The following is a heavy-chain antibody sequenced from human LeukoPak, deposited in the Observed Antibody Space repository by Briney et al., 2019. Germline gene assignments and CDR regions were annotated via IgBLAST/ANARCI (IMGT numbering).Heavy chain of an antibody. Sequence: PGGSLRLSCAASGFTLSSYWMTWVRQAPGKGLEWVANINRDGSVRHYVDSVKDRFTISRDNAQNSLYLQMISLRVEDTAIYYCARDFSPSCGRNCYFDAFDIWGQGTVVTVSS. CDR1: GFTLSSYW. CDR3: ARDFSPSCGRNCYFDAFDI. D-gene: IGHD2-21*01. CDR2: INRDGSVR. J-gene: IGHJ3*02. V-gene: IGHV3-7*03.